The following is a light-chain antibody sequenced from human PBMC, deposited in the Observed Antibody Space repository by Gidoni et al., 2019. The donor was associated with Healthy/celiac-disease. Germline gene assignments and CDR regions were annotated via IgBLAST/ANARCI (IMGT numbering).Light chain of an antibody. J-gene: IGKJ1*01. CDR2: GAS. CDR1: QSVSSSY. V-gene: IGKV3-20*01. CDR3: QQYGSSPLWT. Sequence: EIVLSQSPGTLSLSPGERATLSCRASQSVSSSYLAWYQQNPGQAPRPLIYGASSRATGIPDRFSGSGSWTDFSLTISSLEPEDFAVYYCQQYGSSPLWTFGQGTKVEIK.